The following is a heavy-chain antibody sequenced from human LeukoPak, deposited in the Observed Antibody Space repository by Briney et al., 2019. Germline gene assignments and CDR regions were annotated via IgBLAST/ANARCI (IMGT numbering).Heavy chain of an antibody. V-gene: IGHV4-59*01. J-gene: IGHJ4*02. CDR1: GGSISSYY. CDR2: IYYSGST. D-gene: IGHD6-13*01. Sequence: PSETLSLTCTVSGGSISSYYWSWIRQPPGKGLEWIGYIYYSGSTNYNPSLKSRVTISVDTSKNQFSLKLSSVTAADTAVYYCAKHVGYSSSWYPDYFDYWGQGTLVTVSS. CDR3: AKHVGYSSSWYPDYFDY.